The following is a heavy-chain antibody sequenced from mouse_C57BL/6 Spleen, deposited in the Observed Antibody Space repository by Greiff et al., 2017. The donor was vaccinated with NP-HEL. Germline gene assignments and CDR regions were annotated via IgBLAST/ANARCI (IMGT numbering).Heavy chain of an antibody. D-gene: IGHD1-1*01. CDR2: ITPNYGTT. Sequence: VHVKQSGPELVKPGASVKISCKASGYSFTDYNMNWVKQSNGKSLEWIGVITPNYGTTSYNQKFKGKAPLTVDQSSSTAYMQLNSLTSEYSAVYYCARGLDYGSSDFDYWGQGTTLTVSS. CDR1: GYSFTDYN. J-gene: IGHJ2*01. V-gene: IGHV1-39*01. CDR3: ARGLDYGSSDFDY.